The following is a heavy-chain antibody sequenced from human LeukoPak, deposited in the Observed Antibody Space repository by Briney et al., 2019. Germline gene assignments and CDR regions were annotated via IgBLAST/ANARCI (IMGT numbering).Heavy chain of an antibody. CDR2: IIPIFGTA. CDR1: GYTFTKYY. D-gene: IGHD2-15*01. J-gene: IGHJ4*02. Sequence: GASVKVSCKASGYTFTKYYMHWVRQAPGQGLEWMGGIIPIFGTANYAQKFQGRVTITADESTSTAYMELSSLRSEDTAVYYCATLMVVAATSPDYWGQGTLVTVSS. CDR3: ATLMVVAATSPDY. V-gene: IGHV1-69*13.